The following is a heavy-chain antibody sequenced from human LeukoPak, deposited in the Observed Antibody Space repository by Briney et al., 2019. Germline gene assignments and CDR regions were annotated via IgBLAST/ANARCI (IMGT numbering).Heavy chain of an antibody. V-gene: IGHV3-7*01. CDR1: GFTFTTYW. J-gene: IGHJ4*02. Sequence: GESLRLSCAASGFTFTTYWMSWVRQFPGKGLEWVANINQDGTEKYYVDSVKGRFTISRDNARNSVYLQMNSLRAEDTAVYYCARDRRDGYNVLDYWGQGTLVTVSS. CDR2: INQDGTEK. CDR3: ARDRRDGYNVLDY. D-gene: IGHD5-24*01.